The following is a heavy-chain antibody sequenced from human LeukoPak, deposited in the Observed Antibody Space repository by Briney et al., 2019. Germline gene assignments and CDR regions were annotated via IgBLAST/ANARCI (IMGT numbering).Heavy chain of an antibody. Sequence: GASVKVSCKASGYTFTGYYMHWVRQAPGQGLEWMGWINPNSGGTNYAQEFQGRVTMTRDTSISTAYMELRSLRSDDTAVYYCARDRRGRHTLAYSGSQPFDYWGQGTLVTVSS. CDR1: GYTFTGYY. D-gene: IGHD1-26*01. CDR2: INPNSGGT. CDR3: ARDRRGRHTLAYSGSQPFDY. V-gene: IGHV1-2*02. J-gene: IGHJ4*02.